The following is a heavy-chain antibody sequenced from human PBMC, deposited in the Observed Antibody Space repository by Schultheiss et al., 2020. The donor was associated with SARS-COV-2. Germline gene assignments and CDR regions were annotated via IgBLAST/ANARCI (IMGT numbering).Heavy chain of an antibody. J-gene: IGHJ3*02. CDR1: GYTFTSYG. CDR2: ISAYNGNT. Sequence: ASVKVSCKASGYTFTSYGISWVRQAPGQGLEWMGWISAYNGNTNYAQKLQGRVTMTTDTSTSTAYMELSSLRSDDTAVYYCAADPLPPEYCSSTSCHGPPDAFDIWGQGTMVTVSS. D-gene: IGHD2-2*01. CDR3: AADPLPPEYCSSTSCHGPPDAFDI. V-gene: IGHV1-18*01.